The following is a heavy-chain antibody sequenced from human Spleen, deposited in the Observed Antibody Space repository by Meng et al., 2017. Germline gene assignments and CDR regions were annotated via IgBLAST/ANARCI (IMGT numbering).Heavy chain of an antibody. D-gene: IGHD3-10*01. J-gene: IGHJ4*02. CDR3: ARGATLGIDY. Sequence: SETLSLTCVVSGGSFSDYYWSWIRQPPGKGLEWIGQVYQSGSTDYNPSLKSRVSILLDKTANQFSLRLTSVTAADTAVYFCARGATLGIDYWGQGSLVTVSS. V-gene: IGHV4-34*01. CDR2: VYQSGST. CDR1: GGSFSDYY.